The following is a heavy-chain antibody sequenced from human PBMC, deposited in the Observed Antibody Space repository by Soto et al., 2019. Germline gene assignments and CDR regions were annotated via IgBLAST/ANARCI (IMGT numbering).Heavy chain of an antibody. V-gene: IGHV1-2*02. Sequence: ASVKVSCKASGYTLTGYYMHCVRQAPGQGLEWMGWINPNSGGTNYAQKFQGRVTMTRDTSISTAYMELSRLRSDDTAVYYCARSYCSGGSCYSGPDYWGQGTLVTVS. D-gene: IGHD2-15*01. J-gene: IGHJ4*02. CDR3: ARSYCSGGSCYSGPDY. CDR1: GYTLTGYY. CDR2: INPNSGGT.